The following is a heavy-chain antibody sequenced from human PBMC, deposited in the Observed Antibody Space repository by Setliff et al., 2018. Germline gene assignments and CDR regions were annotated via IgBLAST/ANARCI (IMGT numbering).Heavy chain of an antibody. V-gene: IGHV5-51*01. CDR3: ARNDYGDYGGFDY. CDR1: GYKSTSNW. CDR2: IYPGDSDT. D-gene: IGHD4-17*01. J-gene: IGHJ4*02. Sequence: GESLTISCKGYGYKSTSNWIAWVRQTPGKGLEWMGFIYPGDSDTKYSPSFRGQVTISADKSVSTAYLQWNSLKASDTAMYYCARNDYGDYGGFDYWGQGTQVTVSS.